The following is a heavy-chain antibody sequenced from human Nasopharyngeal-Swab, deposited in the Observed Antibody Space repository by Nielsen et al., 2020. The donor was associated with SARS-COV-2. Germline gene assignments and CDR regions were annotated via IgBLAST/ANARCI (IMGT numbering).Heavy chain of an antibody. CDR1: GYTFTGYY. V-gene: IGHV1-18*04. CDR2: ISAYNGNT. Sequence: ASVKVSCKASGYTFTGYYMHWVRQAPGQGLEWMGWISAYNGNTNYAQKLQGRVTMTTDTSTSTAYMELRSLRSDDTAVYYCARGSYSGRHEDYWGQGTLVTVSS. J-gene: IGHJ4*02. CDR3: ARGSYSGRHEDY. D-gene: IGHD1-26*01.